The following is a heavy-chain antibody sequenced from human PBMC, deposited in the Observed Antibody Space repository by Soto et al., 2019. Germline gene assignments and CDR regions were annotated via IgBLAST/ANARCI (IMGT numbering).Heavy chain of an antibody. Sequence: EAQLVESGGGFVQPGGSLRLSCAASGFNSTTYWMTWVRQAPGKGLEWVASIKQDGSEKYYVDPVRGRFTISRDNANNSLYLQMNNLRVEDTAVYYCVRIAGAYGDYWGQGTLVSVSS. CDR3: VRIAGAYGDY. J-gene: IGHJ4*02. CDR2: IKQDGSEK. CDR1: GFNSTTYW. D-gene: IGHD4-17*01. V-gene: IGHV3-7*01.